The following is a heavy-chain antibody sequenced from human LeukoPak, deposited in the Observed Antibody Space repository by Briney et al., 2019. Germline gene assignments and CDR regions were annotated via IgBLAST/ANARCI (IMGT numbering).Heavy chain of an antibody. CDR3: TYSSSWANLDS. CDR1: GFTLSSYW. J-gene: IGHJ4*02. CDR2: IKHDGTEK. Sequence: PGGSLRPSCAASGFTLSSYWMSWVRQAPGKGLEWVANIKHDGTEKYSVDSVKGRFTISRDNAKNSLYLQMNSRIDEATAVYYCTYSSSWANLDSWGERTPVTVSS. V-gene: IGHV3-7*01. D-gene: IGHD6-13*01.